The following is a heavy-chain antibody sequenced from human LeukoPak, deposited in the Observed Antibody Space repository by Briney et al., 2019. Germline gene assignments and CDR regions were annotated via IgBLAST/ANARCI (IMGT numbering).Heavy chain of an antibody. J-gene: IGHJ4*02. CDR1: GFTFSSYG. D-gene: IGHD2-2*01. CDR2: IRYDGSNK. Sequence: GGSLRLSCAASGFTFSSYGMHWARQAPGKGLEWVAFIRYDGSNKYYADSVKGRFTISRDNSKNTLYLQMNSLRAEDTAVYYCAKVNIVVASAAMHGFDYWGQGTLVSVSS. V-gene: IGHV3-30*02. CDR3: AKVNIVVASAAMHGFDY.